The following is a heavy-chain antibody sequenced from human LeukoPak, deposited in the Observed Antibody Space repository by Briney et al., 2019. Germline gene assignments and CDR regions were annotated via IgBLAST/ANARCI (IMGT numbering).Heavy chain of an antibody. CDR2: ISTSGRAT. Sequence: GGSLRLSCAASGFAFSTYAMTWVRQAPEKGLQWVSTISTSGRATYYADSVKGRFTISRDNSKNTLYLQMNSLRAEDTAVYYCARGDYYDSSGYSQYFQHWGQGTLVTVSS. J-gene: IGHJ1*01. V-gene: IGHV3-23*01. CDR1: GFAFSTYA. CDR3: ARGDYYDSSGYSQYFQH. D-gene: IGHD3-22*01.